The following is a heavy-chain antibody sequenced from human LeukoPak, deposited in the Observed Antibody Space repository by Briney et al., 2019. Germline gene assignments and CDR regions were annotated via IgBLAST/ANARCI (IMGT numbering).Heavy chain of an antibody. J-gene: IGHJ3*02. CDR3: ARAFWATHAFDI. CDR2: ISYDGSNK. V-gene: IGHV3-30*03. D-gene: IGHD2-15*01. CDR1: GFTFSSYG. Sequence: GGSLRLSCAASGFTFSSYGMHWVRQAPGKGLEWVAVISYDGSNKYYADSVKGRFTISRDNSKNTLYLQMNSLRAEDTAVYYCARAFWATHAFDIWGQGTMVTVSS.